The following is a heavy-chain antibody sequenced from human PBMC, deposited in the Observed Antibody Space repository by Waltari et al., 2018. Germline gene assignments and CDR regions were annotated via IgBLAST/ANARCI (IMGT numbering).Heavy chain of an antibody. CDR1: GYTFTKYD. CDR3: ARAAAPGKGAHWFDP. D-gene: IGHD6-13*01. V-gene: IGHV1-8*01. Sequence: QVQLVQSGAEVKQPGASLKVSCKTSGYTFTKYDINWLRQGPGQRIEWMGWMNPNSGNTGFAQDFQDRLIMTANNAITTAYMELTGLTSGDTAVYYCARAAAPGKGAHWFDPWGQGTLVTVSS. CDR2: MNPNSGNT. J-gene: IGHJ5*02.